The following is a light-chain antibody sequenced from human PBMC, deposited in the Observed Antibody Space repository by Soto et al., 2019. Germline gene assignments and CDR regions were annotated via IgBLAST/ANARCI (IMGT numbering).Light chain of an antibody. Sequence: QSVLTQPPSASGSPGNSVTIACIGICSDVGECNYVAWYQQHPGKAPKVLIYEVTKRPSGVPDRFSGSQSGNTASLTVSGLQAEDEADYYCGSYAGNNNYVFGSGTKVTVL. J-gene: IGLJ1*01. CDR2: EVT. CDR1: CSDVGECNY. CDR3: GSYAGNNNYV. V-gene: IGLV2-8*01.